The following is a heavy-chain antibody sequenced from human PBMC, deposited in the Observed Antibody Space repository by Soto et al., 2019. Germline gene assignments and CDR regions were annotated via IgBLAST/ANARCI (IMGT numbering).Heavy chain of an antibody. J-gene: IGHJ6*02. V-gene: IGHV3-33*01. CDR2: IWYDGSNK. CDR3: ARDGAVAGTSPFNRVVNYYYYGMDV. Sequence: PGGSLRLSYAASGFSFSSYGIHWVRQAPGKGLEWVAVIWYDGSNKYYADSVKGRFTISRDNSKNTLYLQMNSLRAEDTAVYYCARDGAVAGTSPFNRVVNYYYYGMDVWGQGTTVTVSS. CDR1: GFSFSSYG. D-gene: IGHD6-19*01.